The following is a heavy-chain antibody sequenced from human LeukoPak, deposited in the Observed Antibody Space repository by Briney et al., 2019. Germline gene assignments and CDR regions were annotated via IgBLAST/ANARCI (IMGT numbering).Heavy chain of an antibody. Sequence: PGGSLRLSCAASGFTFSSYSMNWARQAPGKGLEWVSSISISSSYIYYADSVKGRFTISRDNAKNSLYLQMNSLRAEDTAVYYCASVLPGPDYRGGRRDYWGQGTLVTVSS. CDR2: ISISSSYI. CDR1: GFTFSSYS. J-gene: IGHJ4*02. D-gene: IGHD2-15*01. V-gene: IGHV3-21*01. CDR3: ASVLPGPDYRGGRRDY.